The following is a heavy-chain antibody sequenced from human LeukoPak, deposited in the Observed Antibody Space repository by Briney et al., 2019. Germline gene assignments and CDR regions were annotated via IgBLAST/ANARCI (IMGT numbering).Heavy chain of an antibody. D-gene: IGHD3-10*01. Sequence: ASVKVSCKASGYTFTGYYMHWVRQATGQGLEWMGWMNPNSGNTGYAQKFQGRVTMTRNTSISTAYMELSSLRSEDTAVYYCARGRIYYGSGSYYNAYYYYGMDVWGQGTTVTVSS. CDR2: MNPNSGNT. J-gene: IGHJ6*02. CDR1: GYTFTGYY. V-gene: IGHV1-8*02. CDR3: ARGRIYYGSGSYYNAYYYYGMDV.